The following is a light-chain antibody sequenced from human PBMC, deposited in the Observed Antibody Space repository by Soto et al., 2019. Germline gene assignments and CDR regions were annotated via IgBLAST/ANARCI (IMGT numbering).Light chain of an antibody. V-gene: IGKV1-39*01. J-gene: IGKJ3*01. Sequence: DIQMTQSPSSLSASLGDRVTITCRASQSISSYLNWYQQKPGKAPKLLIYAASSLQSGVPSRFSGSGSGTDFTLTISSLQPEDFATYYCQQSYSTFYTFGPGTKVDIK. CDR3: QQSYSTFYT. CDR2: AAS. CDR1: QSISSY.